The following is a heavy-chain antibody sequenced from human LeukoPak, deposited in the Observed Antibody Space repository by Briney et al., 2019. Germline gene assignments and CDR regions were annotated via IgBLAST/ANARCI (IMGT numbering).Heavy chain of an antibody. CDR3: AREGVQLWLRDALDI. Sequence: SVKVSCKASGGTFSSYAISWVRQAPGQGLEWMGGIIPIFGTANYARKFQGRVTITADESTSTAYMELSSLRSEDTAVYYCAREGVQLWLRDALDIWGQGTMVTVSS. CDR2: IIPIFGTA. D-gene: IGHD5-18*01. V-gene: IGHV1-69*13. CDR1: GGTFSSYA. J-gene: IGHJ3*02.